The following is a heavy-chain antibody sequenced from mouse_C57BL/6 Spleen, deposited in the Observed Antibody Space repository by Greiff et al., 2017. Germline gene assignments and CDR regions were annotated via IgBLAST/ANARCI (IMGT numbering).Heavy chain of an antibody. CDR1: GYTFTSYW. Sequence: QVQLQQSGAELVMPGASVKLSCKASGYTFTSYWMHWVKQRPGQGLEWIGGIDPSDSYTNYNQKFKGKSTLTVDKSSSTAYMQLSSLTSEDSAVYYCARRGYYDAMDYGGQGTSVT. CDR2: IDPSDSYT. CDR3: ARRGYYDAMDY. J-gene: IGHJ4*01. V-gene: IGHV1-69*01.